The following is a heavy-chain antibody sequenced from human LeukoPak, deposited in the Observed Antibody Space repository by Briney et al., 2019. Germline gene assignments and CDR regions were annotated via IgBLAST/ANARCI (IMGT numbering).Heavy chain of an antibody. CDR1: GYNFTTYW. CDR2: IYPGDSDT. D-gene: IGHD2-2*02. J-gene: IGHJ4*02. V-gene: IGHV5-51*01. Sequence: GESLKISCKGSGYNFTTYWIGWVRQMPGKGLEWMGIIYPGDSDTRYSPSFQGQVTISADKSISTAHLQWSSLKASDTAMYYCARGYCSSTSCYSFDYWGQGTLVTVSS. CDR3: ARGYCSSTSCYSFDY.